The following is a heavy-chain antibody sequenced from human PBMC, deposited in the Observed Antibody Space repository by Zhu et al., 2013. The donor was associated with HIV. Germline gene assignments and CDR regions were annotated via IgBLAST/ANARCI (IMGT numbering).Heavy chain of an antibody. CDR2: IIPIFGTA. V-gene: IGHV1-69*01. CDR1: GGTFSSYA. D-gene: IGHD3-22*01. J-gene: IGHJ6*02. CDR3: ARDSGYYDSRGDYYYGMDV. Sequence: QVQLVQSGAEVKKPGSSVKVSCKASGGTFSSYAISWVRQAPGQGLEWMGGIIPIFGTANYAQKFQGRVTITADESTSTAYMELSSLRSEDTAVYYCARDSGYYDSRGDYYYGMDVWGQGTTVTVSS.